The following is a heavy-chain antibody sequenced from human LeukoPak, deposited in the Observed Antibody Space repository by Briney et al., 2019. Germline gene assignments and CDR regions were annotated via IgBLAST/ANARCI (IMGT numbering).Heavy chain of an antibody. J-gene: IGHJ4*02. V-gene: IGHV3-21*01. D-gene: IGHD3-16*01. CDR1: GFTFSDYD. CDR2: ISYLSSHL. Sequence: TGGSLRLSCSASGFTFSDYDMNWVRQAPGKGLEWVSSISYLSSHLYYGDSVKGRFSISRDNAKNSLYLQMNSLGAEDTAIYYCGRAFPPLRTSSAGDLWGQGILVTVSS. CDR3: GRAFPPLRTSSAGDL.